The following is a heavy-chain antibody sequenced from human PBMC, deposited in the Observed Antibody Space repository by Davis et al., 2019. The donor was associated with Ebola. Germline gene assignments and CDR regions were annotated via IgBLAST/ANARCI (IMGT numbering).Heavy chain of an antibody. J-gene: IGHJ6*02. CDR3: ATSMRVATITGKASSEMDV. CDR1: GHTFTYRY. D-gene: IGHD5-12*01. Sequence: SVKVSCKASGHTFTYRYVHWVRQAPGQALEWMGWITPLNGNTNYAQKFQDRVTMAKDRSMSTAYMELSGLRSEDTAMYYCATSMRVATITGKASSEMDVWGQGTTVNVSS. V-gene: IGHV1-45*02. CDR2: ITPLNGNT.